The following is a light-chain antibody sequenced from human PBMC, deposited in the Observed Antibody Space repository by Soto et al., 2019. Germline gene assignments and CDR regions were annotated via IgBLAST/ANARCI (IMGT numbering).Light chain of an antibody. Sequence: DLQMTQSPSSLSASIGDRVTITCQASQDVNNSLNWYQQKPRKAPNLLIYDVSNLGTGVPSRFSRSGSGTDFTFTISRLQPEDIGTYYCQQYYKVPVTFGQGTRLEI. J-gene: IGKJ5*01. CDR3: QQYYKVPVT. CDR2: DVS. V-gene: IGKV1-33*01. CDR1: QDVNNS.